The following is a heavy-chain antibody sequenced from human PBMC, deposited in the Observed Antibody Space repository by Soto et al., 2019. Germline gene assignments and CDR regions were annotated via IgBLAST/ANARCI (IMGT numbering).Heavy chain of an antibody. CDR2: ITWNSGTI. Sequence: EVQLVEAGGGLVQPGRSLRLSCAASGFTFDDFSMHWVRKAPGKGLEWVSGITWNSGTIGHAASAKGRFTISRDNARNSLYLQMTSLRVEDTALYYCVKEVAGWFDPWGQGTLVTVSS. V-gene: IGHV3-9*01. CDR3: VKEVAGWFDP. D-gene: IGHD3-10*01. J-gene: IGHJ5*02. CDR1: GFTFDDFS.